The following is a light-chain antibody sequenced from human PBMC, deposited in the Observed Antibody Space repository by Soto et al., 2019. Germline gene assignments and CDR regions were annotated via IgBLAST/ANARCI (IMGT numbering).Light chain of an antibody. CDR3: QHFNSWPLL. J-gene: IGKJ1*01. CDR1: QNVNNR. Sequence: EIVMTQAPAMQSVSPGERATLSCRASQNVNNRLAWYQQKAGQPPRLLIYGASTRATGIPARFSGSGSGTEFTLTISSLQSEDFAVYYCQHFNSWPLLFGQGTKVEIK. CDR2: GAS. V-gene: IGKV3-15*01.